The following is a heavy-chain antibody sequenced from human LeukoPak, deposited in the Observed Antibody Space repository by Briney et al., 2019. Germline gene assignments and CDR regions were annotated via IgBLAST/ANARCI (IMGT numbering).Heavy chain of an antibody. D-gene: IGHD2-2*02. CDR2: ISGSGGST. J-gene: IGHJ1*01. Sequence: PGGSLRLSCAASGFTFSSYAMSWVRQAPGRGLEWVSAISGSGGSTYYADSVKGRFTISRDNSKNTLYLQMNSLRAEDTAVYYCAKDGRDCSSTGCYTILGAEYFQHWGQGTLVTVSS. V-gene: IGHV3-23*01. CDR1: GFTFSSYA. CDR3: AKDGRDCSSTGCYTILGAEYFQH.